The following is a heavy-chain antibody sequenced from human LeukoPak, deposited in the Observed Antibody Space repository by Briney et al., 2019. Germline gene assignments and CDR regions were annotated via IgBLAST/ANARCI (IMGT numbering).Heavy chain of an antibody. J-gene: IGHJ4*02. Sequence: SETLSLTCTVSGGSISSYYWSWIRQSPGEGLEWIGYIHYRGSTNYNPSLRSRVTISVDTSKNQFSLKLSSLTAADTAVYYCARSVLGYSYGLHIDYWGQGTLVTVSS. D-gene: IGHD5-18*01. CDR2: IHYRGST. CDR1: GGSISSYY. V-gene: IGHV4-59*01. CDR3: ARSVLGYSYGLHIDY.